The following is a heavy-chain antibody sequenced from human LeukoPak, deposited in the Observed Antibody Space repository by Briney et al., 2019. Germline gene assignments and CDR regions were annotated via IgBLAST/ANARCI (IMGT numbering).Heavy chain of an antibody. V-gene: IGHV4-39*07. D-gene: IGHD5-24*01. J-gene: IGHJ4*02. CDR2: IYYSGST. CDR3: ARDPDGYKFFDY. CDR1: GGSISSSSYY. Sequence: KPSETLSLTCTVSGGSISSSSYYWGWIRQPPGKGLEWIGSIYYSGSTYYNPSLKSRVTMSLDTSKSQFSLNLSSVTAADTAVYYCARDPDGYKFFDYWGRGSPVTVSS.